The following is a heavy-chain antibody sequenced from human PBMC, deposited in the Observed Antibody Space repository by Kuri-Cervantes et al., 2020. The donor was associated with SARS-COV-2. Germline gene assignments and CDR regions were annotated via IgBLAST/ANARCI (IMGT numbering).Heavy chain of an antibody. D-gene: IGHD1-7*01. CDR1: GFSISSGGYS. Sequence: SETLSLTCAVSGFSISSGGYSWSWRRPPPGRGLEWIGYIYHSGSTYYNPPLKSRVTISVARNKNQFPLKLSSVTAADTAVYYCGGSIIGTTVPEGFDYWGQGTLVTVSS. J-gene: IGHJ4*02. CDR2: IYHSGST. V-gene: IGHV4-30-2*01. CDR3: GGSIIGTTVPEGFDY.